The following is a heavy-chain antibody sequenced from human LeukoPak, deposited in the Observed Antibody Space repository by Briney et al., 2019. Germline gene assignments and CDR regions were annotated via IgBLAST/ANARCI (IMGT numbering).Heavy chain of an antibody. D-gene: IGHD3-10*01. CDR1: GGSISSYY. Sequence: PSETLSLTCTVSGGSISSYYWSWIRQPAGKGLEWIGRIYTSGSTNYNPSLTSRVTMSVDKSKKQFSLKLSSVTAADTAVYYCARGGMVRGVNNYYYMDVWGKGTTVTVSS. CDR3: ARGGMVRGVNNYYYMDV. J-gene: IGHJ6*03. CDR2: IYTSGST. V-gene: IGHV4-4*07.